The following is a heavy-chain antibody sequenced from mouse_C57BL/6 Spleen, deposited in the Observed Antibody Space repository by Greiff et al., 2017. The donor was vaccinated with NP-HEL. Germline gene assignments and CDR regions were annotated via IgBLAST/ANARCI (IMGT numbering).Heavy chain of an antibody. D-gene: IGHD2-12*01. CDR3: ARTTFLDY. V-gene: IGHV1-26*01. J-gene: IGHJ2*01. CDR1: GYTFTDYY. Sequence: EVKLQQSGPELVKPGASVKISCKASGYTFTDYYMNWVKQSHGKSLEWIGDINPNNGGTSYNQKFKGKATLTVDKSSSTAYMELRSLTSEDSAVYYCARTTFLDYWGQGTTLTVSS. CDR2: INPNNGGT.